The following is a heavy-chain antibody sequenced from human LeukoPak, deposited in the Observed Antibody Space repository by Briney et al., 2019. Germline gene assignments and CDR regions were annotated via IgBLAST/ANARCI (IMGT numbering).Heavy chain of an antibody. J-gene: IGHJ3*02. CDR3: ASKGYYDSSGYPHDAFDI. D-gene: IGHD3-22*01. CDR1: GYTFTSYG. CDR2: ISAYNGNT. V-gene: IGHV1-18*01. Sequence: ASVKVSCTASGYTFTSYGISWVRQAPGQGLEWMGWISAYNGNTNYAQKLQGRVTMTTDTSTSTAYMELRSLRSDDTAVYYCASKGYYDSSGYPHDAFDIWGQGTMVTASS.